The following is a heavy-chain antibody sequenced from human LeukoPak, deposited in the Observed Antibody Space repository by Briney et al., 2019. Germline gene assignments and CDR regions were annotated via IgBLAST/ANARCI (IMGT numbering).Heavy chain of an antibody. V-gene: IGHV1-18*01. Sequence: ASVKVSCKASGYTFTSYGISWVRQAPGQGLEWMGRISAYNGNTNYAQRLQGRVTMTTDTSTSTAYMELRSLRSDDTAVYYCARDPPTIYGSGSHIDYWGQGTLVTVSS. CDR3: ARDPPTIYGSGSHIDY. J-gene: IGHJ4*02. CDR2: ISAYNGNT. CDR1: GYTFTSYG. D-gene: IGHD3-10*01.